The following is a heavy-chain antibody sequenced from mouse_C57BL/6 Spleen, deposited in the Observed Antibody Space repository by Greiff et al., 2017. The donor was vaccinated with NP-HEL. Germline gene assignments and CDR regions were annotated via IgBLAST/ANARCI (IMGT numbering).Heavy chain of an antibody. CDR3: ARGYGSPAFDY. V-gene: IGHV5-16*01. Sequence: EVMLVESEGGLVQPGSSMKLSCTASGFTFSDYYMAWVRQVPEKGLEWVANINYDGSSTYYLDSLKSRFIISRDNAKNILYLQMSSLKSEDTATYYCARGYGSPAFDYWGQGTTLTVSS. CDR2: INYDGSST. D-gene: IGHD1-1*01. CDR1: GFTFSDYY. J-gene: IGHJ2*01.